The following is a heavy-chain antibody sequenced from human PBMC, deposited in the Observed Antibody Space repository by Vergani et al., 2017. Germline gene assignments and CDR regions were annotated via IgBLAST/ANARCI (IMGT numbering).Heavy chain of an antibody. CDR3: ARDRLMMGEPDACDI. Sequence: QVQLVQSGAEVKKPGSSVKVSCKASGGTFSSYAISWVRQAPGQGLEWMGRIIPIFGTANYAQTFQGRVTITADKSTSTAYMELSSLSSEDTAVYYCARDRLMMGEPDACDIWGQGTMVTVSS. CDR1: GGTFSSYA. D-gene: IGHD1-26*01. J-gene: IGHJ3*02. CDR2: IIPIFGTA. V-gene: IGHV1-69*14.